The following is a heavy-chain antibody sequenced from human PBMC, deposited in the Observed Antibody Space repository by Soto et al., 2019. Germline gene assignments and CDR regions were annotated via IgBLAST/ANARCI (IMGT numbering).Heavy chain of an antibody. CDR3: ARLEGYSGYDYPFDY. Sequence: QVQLVQSGAEVKKPGSSVKVSCKASGGTFSSYTISWVRQAPGQGLEWMGRIIPILGIANYAQKFQGRVKLTADKSTSTAYMELSSLRSEDTAVYYCARLEGYSGYDYPFDYWGQGTLVTVSS. D-gene: IGHD5-12*01. V-gene: IGHV1-69*02. J-gene: IGHJ4*02. CDR2: IIPILGIA. CDR1: GGTFSSYT.